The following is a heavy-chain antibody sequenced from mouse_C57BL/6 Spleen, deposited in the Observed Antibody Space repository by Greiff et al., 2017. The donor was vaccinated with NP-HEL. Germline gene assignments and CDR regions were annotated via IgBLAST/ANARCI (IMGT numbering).Heavy chain of an antibody. J-gene: IGHJ4*01. V-gene: IGHV2-2*01. Sequence: VQLQQSGPGLVQPSQSLSITCTVSGFSLTSYGVHWVRQSPGKGLEWLGVIWSGGSTDYNAAFISRLSISKDNSKSQVFFKMNSLQADDTAIYYCARPIYYGNFYAMDYWGQGTSVTVSS. D-gene: IGHD2-1*01. CDR3: ARPIYYGNFYAMDY. CDR1: GFSLTSYG. CDR2: IWSGGST.